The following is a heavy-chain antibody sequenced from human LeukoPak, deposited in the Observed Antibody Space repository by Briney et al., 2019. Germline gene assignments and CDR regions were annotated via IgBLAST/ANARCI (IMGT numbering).Heavy chain of an antibody. CDR3: ARGVVPAAISQNWFDP. J-gene: IGHJ5*02. V-gene: IGHV1-69*05. CDR1: GGTFSSYA. CDR2: IIPIFGTA. D-gene: IGHD2-2*01. Sequence: ASVKVSCKASGGTFSSYAISWVRQAPGQGLEWMGGIIPIFGTANYAQKFQSRVTITTDESTSTAYMELSSLRSEDTAVYYCARGVVPAAISQNWFDPWGQGTLVTVSS.